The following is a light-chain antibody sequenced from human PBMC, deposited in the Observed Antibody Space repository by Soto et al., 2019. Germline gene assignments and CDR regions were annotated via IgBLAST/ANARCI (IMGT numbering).Light chain of an antibody. CDR1: QSVSSN. CDR3: QQYKKWPRT. J-gene: IGKJ1*01. V-gene: IGKV3-15*01. CDR2: GAS. Sequence: EVVMTQSPATLSVSPGERAALSCRASQSVSSNLAWYQQKPGQAPRLLIYGASTRDTGIPARFSGSGSGTEFTLTNSSLQSEDFAVYYCQQYKKWPRTFGQGTKVEIK.